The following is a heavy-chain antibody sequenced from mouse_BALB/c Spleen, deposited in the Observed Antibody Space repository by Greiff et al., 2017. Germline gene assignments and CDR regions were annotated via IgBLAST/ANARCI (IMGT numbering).Heavy chain of an antibody. Sequence: QVQLQQSGAELARPGASVKLSCKASGYTFTSYWMQWVKQRPGQGLEWIGAIYPGDGDTRYTQKFKGKATLTADTSSSTAYMQLSSLASEDSAVYYCARPLYDYGGAWFAYWGQGTLVTVSA. D-gene: IGHD2-4*01. CDR3: ARPLYDYGGAWFAY. J-gene: IGHJ3*01. CDR2: IYPGDGDT. V-gene: IGHV1-87*01. CDR1: GYTFTSYW.